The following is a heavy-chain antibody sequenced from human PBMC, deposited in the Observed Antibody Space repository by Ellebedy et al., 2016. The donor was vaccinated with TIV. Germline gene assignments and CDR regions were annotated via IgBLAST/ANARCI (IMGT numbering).Heavy chain of an antibody. J-gene: IGHJ4*02. CDR1: GGTLSNFG. CDR3: ARDRLDSLDY. Sequence: AASVKVSCKAPGGTLSNFGISWVRQAPGQGLELIGVIIPLLGSVNSAQKFQGRVTLTADESTSTAYMELRSLTSEDTAVYFCARDRLDSLDYWGQGTLVTVSA. V-gene: IGHV1-69*13. CDR2: IIPLLGSV. D-gene: IGHD3/OR15-3a*01.